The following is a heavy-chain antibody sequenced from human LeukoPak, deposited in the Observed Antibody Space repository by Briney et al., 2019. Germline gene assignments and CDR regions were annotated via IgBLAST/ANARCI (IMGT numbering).Heavy chain of an antibody. V-gene: IGHV3-64*01. CDR3: ARSGRYCSSTSCIDY. J-gene: IGHJ4*02. Sequence: GGSLRLSCAASGFTFSSYAMHWVRQAPGKGLEYVSAISSNGGSTYYANSVKGRFTISRDNSKNTLYLQMGSLRAEDMAVYYCARSGRYCSSTSCIDYWGQGTLVTVSS. CDR2: ISSNGGST. CDR1: GFTFSSYA. D-gene: IGHD2-2*01.